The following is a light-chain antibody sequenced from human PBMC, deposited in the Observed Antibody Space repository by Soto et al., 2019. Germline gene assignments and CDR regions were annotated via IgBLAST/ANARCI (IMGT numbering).Light chain of an antibody. J-gene: IGKJ2*01. Sequence: EIVLTQSPATLSLSPGERATLSCRASQSVSSYLAWYQQKPGQAPRLLIYDASNRATGIPARFSGSGSGTDFALIISSLEPEDFAVYYCQQRSNWPKTFGQGTKLEIK. CDR1: QSVSSY. V-gene: IGKV3-11*01. CDR3: QQRSNWPKT. CDR2: DAS.